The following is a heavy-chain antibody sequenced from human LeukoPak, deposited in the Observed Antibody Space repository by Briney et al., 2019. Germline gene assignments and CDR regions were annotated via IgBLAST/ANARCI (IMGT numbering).Heavy chain of an antibody. Sequence: SETLSLTCAVYGGSFSGYYWSWIRQPPGKGLEWIGYIYESGSTDYNPSLRSRVTISRDTSKNQVPLKLTSVTTADTAVYYCARDRYDHDSSGYYEFWGQGTLVTVSS. D-gene: IGHD3-22*01. CDR1: GGSFSGYY. V-gene: IGHV4-34*01. J-gene: IGHJ4*02. CDR2: IYESGST. CDR3: ARDRYDHDSSGYYEF.